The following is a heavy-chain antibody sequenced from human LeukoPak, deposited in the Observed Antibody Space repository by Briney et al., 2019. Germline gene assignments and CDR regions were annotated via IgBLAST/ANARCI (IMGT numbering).Heavy chain of an antibody. J-gene: IGHJ6*03. D-gene: IGHD4-23*01. CDR1: EHSDSSNSAA. CDR2: TYYRSKRYN. Sequence: HTPPLTSAISEHSDSSNSAAWNWIRQSPSRGLQRLGRTYYRSKRYNDYAVSVKSRITINPDTSKNQFSLQLNSVTPEDTAVYYCPRDVVAAVTPGLRNYPYYYMDVCGKRTTVTVSS. CDR3: PRDVVAAVTPGLRNYPYYYMDV. V-gene: IGHV6-1*01.